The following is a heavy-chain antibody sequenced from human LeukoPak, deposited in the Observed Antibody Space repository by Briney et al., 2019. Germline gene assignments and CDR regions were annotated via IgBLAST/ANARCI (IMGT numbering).Heavy chain of an antibody. CDR3: ARALLRYFDWLPIDY. V-gene: IGHV3-30-3*01. CDR2: ISYDGSNK. J-gene: IGHJ4*02. Sequence: PGGSLRLSCAASGFTFSSYAMHWVRQAPGKGLEWVAVISYDGSNKYYADSVKGRFTISRDNSKNTLYLQMNSLRAEDTAVYYCARALLRYFDWLPIDYWGQGTLVTVSS. CDR1: GFTFSSYA. D-gene: IGHD3-9*01.